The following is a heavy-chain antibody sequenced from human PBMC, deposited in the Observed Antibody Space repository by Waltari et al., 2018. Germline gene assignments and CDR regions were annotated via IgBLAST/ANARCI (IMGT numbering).Heavy chain of an antibody. J-gene: IGHJ5*02. Sequence: QVQLVQSGAEVKKPGSSVKVSCKASGGTFSSYAISWVRQAPGQGLEWMGGIIPILGIANYAQKFQGSGTITADKSTSTAYMERSSLRSEDTAVYYCAREGGDSGYDALTGFDPWGQGTLVTVSS. CDR3: AREGGDSGYDALTGFDP. V-gene: IGHV1-69*10. CDR1: GGTFSSYA. CDR2: IIPILGIA. D-gene: IGHD5-12*01.